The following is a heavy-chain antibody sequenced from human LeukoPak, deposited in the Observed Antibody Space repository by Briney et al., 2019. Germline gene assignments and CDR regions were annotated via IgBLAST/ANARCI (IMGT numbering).Heavy chain of an antibody. CDR1: GYSISSGYY. J-gene: IGHJ4*02. V-gene: IGHV4-38-2*01. CDR3: ARVLGGSSPFDY. Sequence: SETLSLTCAVSGYSISSGYYWGWIRQPPGKGLEWIGSIYHSGTTHYNPSLKSRVTISVDTSKNQFSLKLSSVTAAVTAIYYCARVLGGSSPFDYWGQGTLVTVSS. CDR2: IYHSGTT. D-gene: IGHD1-26*01.